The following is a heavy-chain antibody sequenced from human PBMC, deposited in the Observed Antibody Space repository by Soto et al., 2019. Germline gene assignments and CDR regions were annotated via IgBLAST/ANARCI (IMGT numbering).Heavy chain of an antibody. Sequence: QVQLVQSGAEVQKPGSSVKVSCRAARGSFSASGFSWVRQAPGQGLEWVGGFILIFGTANYAPKFQDRVTMTADESTSTVYMALSSLKSEDTAMYYCARSGYSYGPNIDWGQGTLVTVSS. V-gene: IGHV1-69*01. J-gene: IGHJ4*02. D-gene: IGHD5-18*01. CDR2: FILIFGTA. CDR1: RGSFSASG. CDR3: ARSGYSYGPNID.